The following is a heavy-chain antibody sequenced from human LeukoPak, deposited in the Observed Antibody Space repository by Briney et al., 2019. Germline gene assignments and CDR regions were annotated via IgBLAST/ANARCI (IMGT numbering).Heavy chain of an antibody. Sequence: SETLSLTCAVYGGPFSGYYWSWIRQPPGKGLEWIGEINHSGSTNYNPSLKSRVTISVDTSKNQFSLKLSSVTAADTAVYYCAREWGWISSSWYRPAMCAFDIWGQGTMVTVSS. V-gene: IGHV4-34*01. J-gene: IGHJ3*02. CDR3: AREWGWISSSWYRPAMCAFDI. CDR1: GGPFSGYY. CDR2: INHSGST. D-gene: IGHD6-13*01.